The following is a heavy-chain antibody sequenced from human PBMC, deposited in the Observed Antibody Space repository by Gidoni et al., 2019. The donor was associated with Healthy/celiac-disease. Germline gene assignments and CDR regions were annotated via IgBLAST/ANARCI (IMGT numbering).Heavy chain of an antibody. CDR2: ISSSGSTI. D-gene: IGHD1-26*01. V-gene: IGHV3-48*03. Sequence: EVQLEESGGGLVQPGGSLRLSCAASGFTFSSYEMNWVRQAPGKGLEWVSYISSSGSTIYYADSVKGRFTISRDNAKNSLYLQMNSRRAEDTAVYYCAGRGRWEQPKIDYWGQGTLVTVSS. CDR1: GFTFSSYE. CDR3: AGRGRWEQPKIDY. J-gene: IGHJ4*02.